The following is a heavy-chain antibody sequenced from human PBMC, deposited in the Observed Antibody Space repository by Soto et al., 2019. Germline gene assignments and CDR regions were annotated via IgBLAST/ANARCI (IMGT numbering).Heavy chain of an antibody. Sequence: QVQLQESGPGLVKPSETLSLTCTVSGGSISSYYWSWIRQPPGKGLEWIGYIYYSGSTNYNPSLKRRVTISVYTSKNQFSLKLSSVTAADTAVYYCAREQGGGYCSGGSCLEAFDLWGQGTMVTVSS. V-gene: IGHV4-59*01. J-gene: IGHJ3*01. CDR3: AREQGGGYCSGGSCLEAFDL. D-gene: IGHD2-15*01. CDR2: IYYSGST. CDR1: GGSISSYY.